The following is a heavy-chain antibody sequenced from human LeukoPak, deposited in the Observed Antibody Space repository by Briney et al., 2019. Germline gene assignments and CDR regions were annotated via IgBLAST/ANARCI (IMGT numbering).Heavy chain of an antibody. D-gene: IGHD5-24*01. CDR3: ARVARVGDGYNYNWFDP. Sequence: SETLSLTCTVSGGSISSYYWSWIRQPPGKGLEWIGYIYYSGSTNCNPSLKSRVTISVDTSKNQFSLKLSSVTAADTAVYYCARVARVGDGYNYNWFDPWGQGTLVTVSS. V-gene: IGHV4-59*01. CDR1: GGSISSYY. CDR2: IYYSGST. J-gene: IGHJ5*02.